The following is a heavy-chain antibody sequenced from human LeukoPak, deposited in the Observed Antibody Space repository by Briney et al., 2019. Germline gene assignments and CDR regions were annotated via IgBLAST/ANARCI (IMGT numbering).Heavy chain of an antibody. J-gene: IGHJ3*02. CDR2: ISGYNGDT. V-gene: IGHV1-18*01. Sequence: GASVKVSRKASGYTFTNYGISWVRQAPGQGLEWMGWISGYNGDTNYAQKLQGRVTMTTDTSTSTAYMELRSLRSDDTAVYYCARDFVRFYYDSSGYYYGADAFDIWGQGTMVTVSS. CDR1: GYTFTNYG. CDR3: ARDFVRFYYDSSGYYYGADAFDI. D-gene: IGHD3-22*01.